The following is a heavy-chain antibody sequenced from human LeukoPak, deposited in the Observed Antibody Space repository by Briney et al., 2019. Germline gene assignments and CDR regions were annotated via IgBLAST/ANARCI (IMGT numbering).Heavy chain of an antibody. Sequence: GGPLRFSCAASGFTFSGSAMHWVRQASGKGLEWVGRIRSKANSYATAYAASVKGRFTISRDDSKNTAYLQMNSLKPEDTAVYYCPSRYSYGRVYFDYWGQGTLVTVSS. V-gene: IGHV3-73*01. D-gene: IGHD5-18*01. CDR3: PSRYSYGRVYFDY. J-gene: IGHJ4*02. CDR2: IRSKANSYAT. CDR1: GFTFSGSA.